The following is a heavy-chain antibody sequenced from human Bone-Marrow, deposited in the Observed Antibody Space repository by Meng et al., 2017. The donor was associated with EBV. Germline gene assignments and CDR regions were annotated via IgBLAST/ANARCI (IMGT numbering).Heavy chain of an antibody. Sequence: QVQLQQWGAGPFEPSATLSLTCAVYGGSFSVYYWSWIRQPPGKGLEWIGEINHSGSTNYNPSLKSRVTISVDTSKNQFSLKLSSVTAADTAVYYCARGRGYSSPNFDYWGQGTLVTVSS. D-gene: IGHD6-13*01. J-gene: IGHJ4*02. V-gene: IGHV4-34*01. CDR1: GGSFSVYY. CDR3: ARGRGYSSPNFDY. CDR2: INHSGST.